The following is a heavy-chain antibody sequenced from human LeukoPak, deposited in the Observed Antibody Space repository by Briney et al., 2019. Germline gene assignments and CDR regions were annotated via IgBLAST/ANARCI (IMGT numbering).Heavy chain of an antibody. Sequence: FAXQWVRQARGXRLEWIGWIIVGSGATKCAQDFQERVTITRDLSTSTLYMELRSLTSEDTAVYYCAADLSNPRMGASYLDSWGQGTLVTVSS. J-gene: IGHJ4*02. CDR3: AADLSNPRMGASYLDS. CDR1: FA. V-gene: IGHV1-58*01. D-gene: IGHD3-16*01. CDR2: IIVGSGAT.